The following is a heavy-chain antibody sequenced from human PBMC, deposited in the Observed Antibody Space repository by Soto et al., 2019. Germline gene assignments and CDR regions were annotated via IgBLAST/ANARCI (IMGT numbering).Heavy chain of an antibody. Sequence: GGSLRLSCTASGFTFNTYNMNWVRQAPGKGLEWVSYISSSSYTIKYADSVEGRFTVSRDNGKKSLYLQMNSLRDEDTAVYFCAREISLSAGSYFDYWAREPWSPSPQ. CDR2: ISSSSYTI. V-gene: IGHV3-48*02. CDR1: GFTFNTYN. CDR3: AREISLSAGSYFDY. D-gene: IGHD3-10*01. J-gene: IGHJ4*02.